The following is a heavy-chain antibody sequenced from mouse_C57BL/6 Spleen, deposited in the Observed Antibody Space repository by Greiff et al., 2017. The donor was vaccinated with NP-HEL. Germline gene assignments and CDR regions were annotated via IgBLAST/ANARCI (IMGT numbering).Heavy chain of an antibody. CDR2: IYPSDSET. Sequence: QVHVKQSGAELVRPGSSVKLSCKASGYTFTSYWMDWVKQRPGQGLEWIGNIYPSDSETHYNQKFKDKATLTVDKSSSTAYMQLSSLTSEDSAVYYCARTRRYYAMDYWGQGTSVTVSS. V-gene: IGHV1-61*01. J-gene: IGHJ4*01. CDR3: ARTRRYYAMDY. CDR1: GYTFTSYW.